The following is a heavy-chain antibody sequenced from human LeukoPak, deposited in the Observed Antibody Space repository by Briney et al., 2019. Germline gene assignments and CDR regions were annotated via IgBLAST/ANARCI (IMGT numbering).Heavy chain of an antibody. D-gene: IGHD2-2*01. V-gene: IGHV3-20*01. CDR2: IHLDGYNT. Sequence: PGPSLRLSYPAAASSFDDDCITSARQDPGKGLEWLSVIHLDGYNTGYAHSVRGRLTTSRNNTKSTIYLQMNSLTTTHPSLSDCVRDLTTAYAFASWGQGTLVTVSS. CDR1: ASSFDDDC. CDR3: VRDLTTAYAFAS. J-gene: IGHJ4*02.